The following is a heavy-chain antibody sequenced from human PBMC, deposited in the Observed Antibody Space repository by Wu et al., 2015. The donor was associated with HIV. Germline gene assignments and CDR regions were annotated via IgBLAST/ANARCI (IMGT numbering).Heavy chain of an antibody. Sequence: QVQLVQSGAEVKKPGSSVKVSCKSSGGTFSDYAISWVRQAPGQGLEWMGGIIPMFVVANYAQKFQGRVSIIADESTNTVYMEMSSLGSEDTAIYYCARDQTINKRNYVLGYFDYWGQGTLVTVS. CDR1: GGTFSDYA. CDR2: IIPMFVVA. D-gene: IGHD1-7*01. J-gene: IGHJ4*02. CDR3: ARDQTINKRNYVLGYFDY. V-gene: IGHV1-69*12.